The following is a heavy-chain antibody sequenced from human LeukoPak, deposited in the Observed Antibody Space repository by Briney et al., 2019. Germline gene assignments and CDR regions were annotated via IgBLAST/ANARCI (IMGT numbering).Heavy chain of an antibody. CDR3: AKDKNWGYYENRWFDP. Sequence: GGSLRLSCAASGFTFSSYGMHWVRQAPGRGLEWVAFIRCDGSNKYYADSVKGRFTISRDNSKNTLYLQMNSLRAEDTAVYYCAKDKNWGYYENRWFDPWGQGTLVTVSS. CDR2: IRCDGSNK. V-gene: IGHV3-30*02. J-gene: IGHJ5*02. D-gene: IGHD3-3*01. CDR1: GFTFSSYG.